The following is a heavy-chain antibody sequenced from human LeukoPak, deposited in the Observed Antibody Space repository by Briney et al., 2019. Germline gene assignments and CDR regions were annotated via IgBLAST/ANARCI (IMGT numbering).Heavy chain of an antibody. CDR1: GFSFSHYW. CDR2: IKQDVSEK. CDR3: ARVGPWFGQLPPYYYFED. J-gene: IGHJ4*02. D-gene: IGHD3-10*01. V-gene: IGHV3-7*01. Sequence: QPGGSLRLSCAATGFSFSHYWMSWLRQDPGRGLEWVANIKQDVSEKYYVDSVKGRFTISRDNAKNSLFLQMNSLRAEDTAVYYCARVGPWFGQLPPYYYFEDWGQGTLVTVSS.